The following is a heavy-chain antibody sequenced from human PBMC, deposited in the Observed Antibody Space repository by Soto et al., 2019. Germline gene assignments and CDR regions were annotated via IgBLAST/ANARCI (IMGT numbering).Heavy chain of an antibody. CDR2: IYDSGNT. V-gene: IGHV4-39*01. Sequence: LQTLRLPCTVAGGTSSDRGYCWSWISQPPGKGLEWIGHIYDSGNTYNNPSLKSRVTISVDTSKNQFSLKLDSVTAADTAVYFCERHSIWLLLSDYWGQGSLVTVSS. CDR1: GGTSSDRGYC. CDR3: ERHSIWLLLSDY. J-gene: IGHJ4*02. D-gene: IGHD3-22*01.